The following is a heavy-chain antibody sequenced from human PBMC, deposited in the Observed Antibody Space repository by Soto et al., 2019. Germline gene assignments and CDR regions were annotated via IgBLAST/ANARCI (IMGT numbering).Heavy chain of an antibody. V-gene: IGHV4-31*03. CDR3: ARDRIQFSVDV. D-gene: IGHD5-18*01. CDR1: GGSINSGGHY. CDR2: IYKTGST. J-gene: IGHJ6*02. Sequence: QVQLQESGPGLVKPSQTLSLTCSVSGGSINSGGHYWSWIRQHPGQGLEWIGHIYKTGSTDFNPSLKDRLTISIDTSKNQFSLSLRSVTDADTAVYYCARDRIQFSVDVWGQGTTVTVSS.